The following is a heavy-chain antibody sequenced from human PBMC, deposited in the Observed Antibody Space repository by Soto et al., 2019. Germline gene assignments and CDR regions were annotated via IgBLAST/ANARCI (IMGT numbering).Heavy chain of an antibody. CDR1: GYTFTGYY. D-gene: IGHD3-16*01. J-gene: IGHJ4*02. Sequence: ASVKVSCKASGYTFTGYYIHWVRQAPGQGLEWMGWTNPSNGGTNYAQKFQGRVTMTRDTSLSIAYMELTTLRSDDTAVFYCAREVGGGRQYYFDSWGLGTLVTAPQ. CDR3: AREVGGGRQYYFDS. V-gene: IGHV1-2*02. CDR2: TNPSNGGT.